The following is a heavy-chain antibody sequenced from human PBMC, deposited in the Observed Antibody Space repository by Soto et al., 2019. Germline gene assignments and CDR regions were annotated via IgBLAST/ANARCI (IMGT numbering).Heavy chain of an antibody. CDR1: GGSISSSSYY. D-gene: IGHD5-18*01. J-gene: IGHJ6*02. V-gene: IGHV4-39*01. CDR3: ACIFSGGYSHGFYYYGMDV. Sequence: SETLSLTCTVSGGSISSSSYYWGWIRQPPGKGLEWIGSIFYSGSTYYNPSLKSRVTISVDTSKNQFSLKLTSVTAADTAVYYFACIFSGGYSHGFYYYGMDVWGQGTTVT. CDR2: IFYSGST.